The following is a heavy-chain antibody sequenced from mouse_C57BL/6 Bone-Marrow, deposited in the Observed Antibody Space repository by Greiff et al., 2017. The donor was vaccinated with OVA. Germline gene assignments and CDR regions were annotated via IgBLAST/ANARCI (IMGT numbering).Heavy chain of an antibody. CDR2: ISNGGGST. J-gene: IGHJ4*01. CDR1: GFTFSDYY. Sequence: EVKVVESGGGLVQPGGSLKLSCAASGFTFSDYYMYWVRQTPEKRLEWVAYISNGGGSTYYPDTVKGRFTISRDNAKNTLYLQMSRLKSEDTAMYYCARIITTAYYAMDYWGQGTSVTVSS. D-gene: IGHD1-1*01. CDR3: ARIITTAYYAMDY. V-gene: IGHV5-12*01.